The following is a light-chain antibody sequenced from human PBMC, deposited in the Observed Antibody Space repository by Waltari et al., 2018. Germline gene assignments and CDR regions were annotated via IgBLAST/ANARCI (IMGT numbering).Light chain of an antibody. CDR3: QQYNITPLT. CDR1: QSISSW. J-gene: IGKJ4*01. V-gene: IGKV1-5*03. Sequence: DIQMTQSPSTLSASVGDRVTITCRASQSISSWLAWYQQKPGKAPKLLIYKSSSLESGVPSRFSGSGSGTAFTLTISSLQPDDFATYYCQQYNITPLTFGGGTEVEIK. CDR2: KSS.